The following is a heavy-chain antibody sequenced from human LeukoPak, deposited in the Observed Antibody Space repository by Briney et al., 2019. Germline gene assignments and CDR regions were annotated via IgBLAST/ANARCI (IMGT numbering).Heavy chain of an antibody. V-gene: IGHV4-38-2*02. Sequence: PSETLSLTCTVSGYSISSGYYWGWIRQPPGKGLEWIGSIYHSGSTYYNPSLESRVTISVDTSKNQFSMKLSSVTAADTAVYYCARLATSWAFDIWGQGTMVTVSS. CDR1: GYSISSGYY. CDR3: ARLATSWAFDI. J-gene: IGHJ3*02. D-gene: IGHD2-2*01. CDR2: IYHSGST.